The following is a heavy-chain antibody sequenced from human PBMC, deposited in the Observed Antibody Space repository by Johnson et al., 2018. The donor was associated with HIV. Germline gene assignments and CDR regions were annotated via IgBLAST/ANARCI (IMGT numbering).Heavy chain of an antibody. V-gene: IGHV3-7*01. D-gene: IGHD1-26*01. CDR2: IKQDGSEK. Sequence: VQLVESGGALVQPGGSLRLSCAASGFTFSNYWMSWVRQAPGKGLEWVANIKQDGSEKYYVDSVRGRFTISRDNAKNSRNLQMNSLRAEDPAVYYCARDSLCVTGGDDAFDIWGQGTMVTVSS. CDR3: ARDSLCVTGGDDAFDI. J-gene: IGHJ3*02. CDR1: GFTFSNYW.